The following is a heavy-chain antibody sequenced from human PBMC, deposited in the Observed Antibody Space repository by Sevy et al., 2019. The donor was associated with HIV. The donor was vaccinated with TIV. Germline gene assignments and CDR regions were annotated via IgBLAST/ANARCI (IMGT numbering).Heavy chain of an antibody. J-gene: IGHJ4*02. D-gene: IGHD7-27*01. CDR3: ARDDHWAFDY. V-gene: IGHV3-48*01. Sequence: GGSLRLSCVTSGFSFSSYSMNWVRQAPGKGLEWVSYISSSSGTIRYTDSVKGRLTISRDNAKNSLFLQMNSPIAEDTAVYYCARDDHWAFDYWGQGALVTVSS. CDR2: ISSSSGTI. CDR1: GFSFSSYS.